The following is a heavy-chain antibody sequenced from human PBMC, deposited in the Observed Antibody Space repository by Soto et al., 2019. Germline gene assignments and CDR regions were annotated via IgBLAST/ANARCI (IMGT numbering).Heavy chain of an antibody. J-gene: IGHJ4*02. CDR1: GFTFSSYA. D-gene: IGHD6-19*01. Sequence: GESLKISCAASGFTFSSYAMSWVRQAPGKGLEWVSAVSGGGGSTYYADSVKGRFTISRDDSKNTLYLQMNSLRAEDTAVYYCAKCGVAQWLAIDYWGQGTLVTVSS. CDR2: VSGGGGST. V-gene: IGHV3-23*01. CDR3: AKCGVAQWLAIDY.